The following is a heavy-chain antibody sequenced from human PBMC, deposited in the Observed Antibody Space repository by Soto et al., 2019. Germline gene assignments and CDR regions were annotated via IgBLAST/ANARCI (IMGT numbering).Heavy chain of an antibody. V-gene: IGHV4-31*03. CDR1: GGSINGGGYY. Sequence: TVSLTCIEPGGSINGGGYYWTWIRQHPGKGLEWFGNIYNSGTTYYNPSLEGRVSISLDTSKNQFSLKVTSVTAADSAVYYCARGRGYSYQNFFHLWGQGIPVTVS. CDR2: IYNSGTT. CDR3: ARGRGYSYQNFFHL. D-gene: IGHD5-18*01. J-gene: IGHJ5*02.